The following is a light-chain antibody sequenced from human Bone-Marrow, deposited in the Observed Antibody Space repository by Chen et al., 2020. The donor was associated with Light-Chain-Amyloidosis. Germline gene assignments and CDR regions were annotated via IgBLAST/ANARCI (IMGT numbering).Light chain of an antibody. CDR1: DLPTKY. J-gene: IGLJ2*01. V-gene: IGLV3-25*03. CDR2: RDT. Sequence: YELTQPPSVSVSPGQTARITCSGDDLPTKYAYWYQQKPGQAPVLVIHRDTERPSGISERFSGSSSGTTATLNISGVQAEDEADYHCQSADSSGTYEVIFGGGTKLTVL. CDR3: QSADSSGTYEVI.